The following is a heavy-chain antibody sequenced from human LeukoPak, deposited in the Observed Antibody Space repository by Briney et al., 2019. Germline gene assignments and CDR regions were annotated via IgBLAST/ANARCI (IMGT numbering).Heavy chain of an antibody. V-gene: IGHV3-7*04. CDR2: IKQDGSEK. CDR3: ARDPYGDYGD. CDR1: GLTFSNYW. Sequence: PGGSLRLSCAASGLTFSNYWMNWVRQAPGKGLEWVANIKQDGSEKYYVDSVKGRFTISRDNAKNSLYLQMNSLRVEDTAVYYCARDPYGDYGDWGQGTLVTVSS. D-gene: IGHD4-17*01. J-gene: IGHJ4*02.